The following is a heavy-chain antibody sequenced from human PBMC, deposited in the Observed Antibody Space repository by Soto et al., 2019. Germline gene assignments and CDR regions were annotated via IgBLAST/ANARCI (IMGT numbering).Heavy chain of an antibody. J-gene: IGHJ5*02. V-gene: IGHV1-69*13. CDR2: IIPIFGTA. CDR1: GGTFSSYA. CDR3: ARSVSYSSSWYYNWFDP. D-gene: IGHD6-13*01. Sequence: SVKVSCKASGGTFSSYAISWVRQAPGQGLEWMGGIIPIFGTANYAQKFQGRVTITADESTSTAYMELSSLRSEDTAVYYCARSVSYSSSWYYNWFDPWGQGTLVTVSS.